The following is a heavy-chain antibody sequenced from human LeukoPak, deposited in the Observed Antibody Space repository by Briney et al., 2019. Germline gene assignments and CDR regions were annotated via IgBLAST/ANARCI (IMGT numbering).Heavy chain of an antibody. CDR1: GFTFSDYW. J-gene: IGHJ4*02. V-gene: IGHV3-7*03. Sequence: PGGSLRHSCAASGFTFSDYWMNWVRPAPGKGLAGVANMKEDGSEKYCVDCVKGRFTISRDNAKNSLYLQMNSLRVEDTAVYYCARGPNYGSRSDYFDYWGQGALVTVSS. CDR2: MKEDGSEK. CDR3: ARGPNYGSRSDYFDY. D-gene: IGHD3-10*01.